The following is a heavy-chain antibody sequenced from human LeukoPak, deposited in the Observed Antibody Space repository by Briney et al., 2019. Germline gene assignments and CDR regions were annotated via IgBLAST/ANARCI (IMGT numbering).Heavy chain of an antibody. CDR1: GFTFDDYG. J-gene: IGHJ4*02. V-gene: IGHV3-20*04. D-gene: IGHD3-22*01. CDR3: ARERAYYYDSSGYYYFDY. CDR2: INWNGGST. Sequence: GGSLRLSCAASGFTFDDYGMSWVRHAPGKGLEWVSGINWNGGSTGYADSVKGRFTISRDNAKNSLYLQMNSLRAEDTALYYCARERAYYYDSSGYYYFDYWGQGTLVTVSS.